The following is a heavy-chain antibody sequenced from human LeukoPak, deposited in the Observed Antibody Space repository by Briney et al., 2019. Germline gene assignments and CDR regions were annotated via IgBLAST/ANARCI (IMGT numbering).Heavy chain of an antibody. CDR3: ARGGNHGDYWYFDL. CDR2: IKQDGSEK. V-gene: IGHV3-7*01. D-gene: IGHD4-17*01. CDR1: GFTFSTYW. J-gene: IGHJ2*01. Sequence: SGGSLRLSCAASGFTFSTYWMSWVRQAPGKGPEWVANIKQDGSEKYYVDSVKGRFTISRDNAETSLHLQMNSLRAEDTAVYYCARGGNHGDYWYFDLWGRGTLVTDSS.